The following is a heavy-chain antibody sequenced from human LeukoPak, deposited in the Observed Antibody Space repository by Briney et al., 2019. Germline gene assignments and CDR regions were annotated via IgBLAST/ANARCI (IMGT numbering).Heavy chain of an antibody. Sequence: SVKVSCKASGGTFSSYAISWVRQAPGQGLEWMGGIIPIFGTANYAQKFQGRVTITADESTSTAYMELSSLRSEDTAVYYCARDPTFTIFGDVTPNYFDYWGQGTLVTVSS. V-gene: IGHV1-69*13. CDR2: IIPIFGTA. CDR3: ARDPTFTIFGDVTPNYFDY. CDR1: GGTFSSYA. J-gene: IGHJ4*02. D-gene: IGHD3-3*01.